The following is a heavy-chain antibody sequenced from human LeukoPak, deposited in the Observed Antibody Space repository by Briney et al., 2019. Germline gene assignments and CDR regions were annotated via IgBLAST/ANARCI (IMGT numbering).Heavy chain of an antibody. CDR3: ARGVIVVVPAAYMDV. Sequence: SETLSLTCAVYGGSFSGYYWSWIRQPPGKGLEWIGEIKHSGSTNYNPSLKSRVTISVDTSKNQFSLKLSSVTAADTAVYYCARGVIVVVPAAYMDVWGKGTTVTVSS. J-gene: IGHJ6*03. CDR1: GGSFSGYY. D-gene: IGHD2-2*01. CDR2: IKHSGST. V-gene: IGHV4-34*01.